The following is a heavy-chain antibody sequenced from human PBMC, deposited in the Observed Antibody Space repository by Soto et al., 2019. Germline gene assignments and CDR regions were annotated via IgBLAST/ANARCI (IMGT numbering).Heavy chain of an antibody. V-gene: IGHV1-69*01. CDR1: GGTFSSYA. D-gene: IGHD2-2*01. J-gene: IGHJ6*02. Sequence: QVQLVQSGAEVKKPGSSVKVSCKASGGTFSSYAISWVRQAPGQGLEWMGGIIPISETTNYAQKFQGRVTITAAESKRTAYMELSSLRSEETAVYYCARSQGSSTSLEIYYYYYYGMDVWGQGTTVSVSS. CDR3: ARSQGSSTSLEIYYYYYYGMDV. CDR2: IIPISETT.